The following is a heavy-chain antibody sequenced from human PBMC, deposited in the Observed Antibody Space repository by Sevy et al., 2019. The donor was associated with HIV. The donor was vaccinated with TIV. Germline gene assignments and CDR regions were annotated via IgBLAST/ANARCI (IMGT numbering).Heavy chain of an antibody. CDR2: IGGSGGST. Sequence: GGSLRLSCAGSGLIFSTYAMTWVRQAPGKGLEWVSSIGGSGGSTYYADSVKGRFTISRDNSNNMIDLEMNSLRAEDTAVYYCAKENRDGFQWGQGTLVTVSS. CDR3: AKENRDGFQ. CDR1: GLIFSTYA. J-gene: IGHJ4*02. V-gene: IGHV3-23*01. D-gene: IGHD2-2*03.